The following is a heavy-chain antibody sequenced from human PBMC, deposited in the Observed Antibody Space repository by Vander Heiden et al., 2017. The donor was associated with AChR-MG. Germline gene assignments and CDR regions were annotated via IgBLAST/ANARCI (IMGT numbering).Heavy chain of an antibody. CDR2: IIPILGTA. J-gene: IGHJ6*02. Sequence: QVQPVQSGAEVKKPGSSVKVSCKASGGTFSSYALGWVRQAPGQGLEWMGGIIPILGTANYAQKFQGRVTITADKSTSTAYMELSSLRSEDTAVYYCARDQFWAPYGSGSYFGMDVWGQGTTVTVSS. D-gene: IGHD3-10*01. V-gene: IGHV1-69*06. CDR3: ARDQFWAPYGSGSYFGMDV. CDR1: GGTFSSYA.